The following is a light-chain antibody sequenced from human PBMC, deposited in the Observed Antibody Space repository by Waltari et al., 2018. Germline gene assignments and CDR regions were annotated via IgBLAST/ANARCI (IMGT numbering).Light chain of an antibody. V-gene: IGKV4-1*01. CDR3: QQCYSTPPT. CDR2: WAS. CDR1: QSVLRNSDKKNY. Sequence: DIVVTQSPDSLTASMGERAPINCKSSQSVLRNSDKKNYLAWYQQKPGHPPKLLIYWASTRASGVPERFSGSGSGTDFTLTISGLQAEDVAIYYCQQCYSTPPTFGGGTKVEI. J-gene: IGKJ4*01.